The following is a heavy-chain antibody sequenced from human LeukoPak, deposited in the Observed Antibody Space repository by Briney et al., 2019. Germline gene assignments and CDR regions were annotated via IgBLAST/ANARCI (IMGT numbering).Heavy chain of an antibody. D-gene: IGHD3-10*01. Sequence: GSLRLSFSASGFTFSSYSMSWGRQAPGKGLGGGLAISGSGGSTYYADSVKGRFTISRDNSKNTLYLQMNSLRAEDTAVYYCANEPPEYGSDHYFDYWGQGTLVTVSS. CDR2: ISGSGGST. CDR3: ANEPPEYGSDHYFDY. J-gene: IGHJ4*02. V-gene: IGHV3-23*01. CDR1: GFTFSSYS.